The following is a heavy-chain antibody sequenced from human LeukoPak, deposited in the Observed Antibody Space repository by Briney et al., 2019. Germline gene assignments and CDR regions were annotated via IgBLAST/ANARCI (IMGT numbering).Heavy chain of an antibody. CDR3: ARGGGLIDY. D-gene: IGHD3-16*01. Sequence: GGSLRLSCAASGFSFSSYWMNWVRQAPGKGLVWVSRINSDESSTTYVDSVKGRFTISRDNGKNTLYLEMDSLRAEDTAVYYCARGGGLIDYWGQGTLVTVSS. CDR2: INSDESST. CDR1: GFSFSSYW. V-gene: IGHV3-74*03. J-gene: IGHJ4*02.